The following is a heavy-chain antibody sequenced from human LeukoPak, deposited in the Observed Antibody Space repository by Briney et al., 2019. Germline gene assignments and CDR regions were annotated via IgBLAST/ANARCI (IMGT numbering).Heavy chain of an antibody. CDR2: INPSGGST. Sequence: ASVKVSCKASGYTFTSYYMHWVRQAPGQGLVWMGIINPSGGSTSYAQKFQGRVTMTRDMSTSTVYMELSSLRSEDTAVYYCAREAYCSSTSCYLVYWGQGTLVTVSS. CDR1: GYTFTSYY. J-gene: IGHJ4*02. V-gene: IGHV1-46*01. D-gene: IGHD2-2*01. CDR3: AREAYCSSTSCYLVY.